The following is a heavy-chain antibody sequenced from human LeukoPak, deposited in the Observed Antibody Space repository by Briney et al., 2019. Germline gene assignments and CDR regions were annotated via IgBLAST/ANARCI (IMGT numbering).Heavy chain of an antibody. J-gene: IGHJ5*02. D-gene: IGHD3-22*01. CDR2: IYYSGST. Sequence: SETLSLTCTVSGGSISSSSYYWGWLRQPPGTGLEWIGSIYYSGSTYYNPSLKSRVTISVDTSKNQFSLKLSSVTAADTAVYYCARQYYYDSSGVDPWGQGTLVTVSS. CDR1: GGSISSSSYY. CDR3: ARQYYYDSSGVDP. V-gene: IGHV4-39*01.